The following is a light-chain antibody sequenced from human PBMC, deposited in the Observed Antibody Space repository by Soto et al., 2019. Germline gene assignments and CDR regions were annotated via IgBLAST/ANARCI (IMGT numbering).Light chain of an antibody. CDR2: EAS. CDR3: QQRSYWPPYT. J-gene: IGKJ2*01. CDR1: QSVSSY. V-gene: IGKV3-11*01. Sequence: EIVLTQSPATLSLSPGEIATLSFSASQSVSSYLAWYQQKPGQAPRLLIYEASNRATGIPARFSGSGSGTDFTLTISSLESEDSAVHYCQQRSYWPPYTFGQGTKVDIK.